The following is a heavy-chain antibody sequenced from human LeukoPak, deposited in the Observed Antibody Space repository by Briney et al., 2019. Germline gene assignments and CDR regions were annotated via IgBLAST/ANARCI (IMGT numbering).Heavy chain of an antibody. Sequence: SETLSLTCTVSGGSISSYYWSWIRQPPGKGLEWIGYIYYSGSTNYNPSLKSRVTISVDTSKNQFSLKLSSVTAADTAVYYCARVVGLTGLFDPWGQGTLVTVSS. J-gene: IGHJ5*02. V-gene: IGHV4-59*01. CDR1: GGSISSYY. D-gene: IGHD1-14*01. CDR3: ARVVGLTGLFDP. CDR2: IYYSGST.